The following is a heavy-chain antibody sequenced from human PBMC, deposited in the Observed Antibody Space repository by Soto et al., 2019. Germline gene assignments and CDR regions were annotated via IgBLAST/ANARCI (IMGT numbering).Heavy chain of an antibody. CDR1: GGSISSSSYY. CDR3: ARDTYYDFWSGYYYYYYGMDV. D-gene: IGHD3-3*01. CDR2: IYYSGST. J-gene: IGHJ6*02. V-gene: IGHV4-39*07. Sequence: SETLSLTCTVSGGSISSSSYYWGWIRQPPGKGLEWIGSIYYSGSTYYNPSLKSRVTISVDTSKNQFSLKLSSVTAADTAVYYCARDTYYDFWSGYYYYYYGMDVWGQGTTVTVSS.